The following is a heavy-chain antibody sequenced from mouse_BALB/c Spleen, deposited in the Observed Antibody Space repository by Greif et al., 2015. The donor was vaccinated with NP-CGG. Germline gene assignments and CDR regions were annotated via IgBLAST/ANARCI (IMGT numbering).Heavy chain of an antibody. Sequence: VQLKESGGGLVQPGGSMKLSCVASGFTFSNYWMNWVRQSPEKGLEWVAEIRLKSNNYATHYAESVKGRFTISRDDSKSSVYLQMNNLIAEDTGIYYCTPYGYYAMDYWGQGTSVTVSS. CDR3: TPYGYYAMDY. CDR2: IRLKSNNYAT. J-gene: IGHJ4*01. CDR1: GFTFSNYW. D-gene: IGHD1-1*02. V-gene: IGHV6-6*02.